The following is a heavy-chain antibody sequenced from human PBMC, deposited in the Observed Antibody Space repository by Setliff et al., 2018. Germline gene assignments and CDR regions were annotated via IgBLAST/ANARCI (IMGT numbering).Heavy chain of an antibody. J-gene: IGHJ5*02. Sequence: SVKVSCKASGDTFNTYTLSWVRQAPGQGLEWMGGIIPLFGTTNYAQKFQDRVAISADESTSTAYMELRSLRSEDTAIYYCAGDTHINYNNPQVGWFDPWGQGTLVTVSS. V-gene: IGHV1-69*13. D-gene: IGHD4-4*01. CDR2: IIPLFGTT. CDR3: AGDTHINYNNPQVGWFDP. CDR1: GDTFNTYT.